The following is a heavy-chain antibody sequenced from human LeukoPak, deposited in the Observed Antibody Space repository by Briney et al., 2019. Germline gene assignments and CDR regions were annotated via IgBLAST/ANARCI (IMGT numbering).Heavy chain of an antibody. V-gene: IGHV4-4*07. CDR3: ARGAYTSGFWFDP. Sequence: SETLSLTCTVSGGFFSTYYWSWIRQPAGKGLEWIGRISISGSTDYNPSLKSRVTVSVDTSKNQFSLTLSSVTAADTAVYYCARGAYTSGFWFDPWGQGTLVTVSS. J-gene: IGHJ5*02. CDR2: ISISGST. CDR1: GGFFSTYY. D-gene: IGHD3-16*01.